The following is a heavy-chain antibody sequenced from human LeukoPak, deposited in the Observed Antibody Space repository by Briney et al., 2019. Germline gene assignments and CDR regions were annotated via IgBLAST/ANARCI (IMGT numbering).Heavy chain of an antibody. CDR2: ISTSGEST. V-gene: IGHV3-23*01. D-gene: IGHD2-2*01. CDR3: AKDALRLCSSTSCYL. Sequence: GGSLRLSCAASGYTFSSYAMTWVRQAPGKGLEWGSGISTSGESTYYADSVKGRFTISRDNSKNTLYLHMNSLRAEDTAIYYCAKDALRLCSSTSCYLWGQGTLVTVSS. J-gene: IGHJ4*02. CDR1: GYTFSSYA.